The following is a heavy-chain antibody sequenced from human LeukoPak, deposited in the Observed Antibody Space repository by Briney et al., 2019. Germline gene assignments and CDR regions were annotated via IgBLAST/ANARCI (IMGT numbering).Heavy chain of an antibody. CDR3: AKSGSKWLPNWFDP. CDR2: IIPIFGTA. V-gene: IGHV1-69*05. J-gene: IGHJ5*02. CDR1: GGTFSSYA. Sequence: ASVKVSCKASGGTFSSYAISWVRQAPGQGLEWMGGIIPIFGTANYAQKFQGRVTITTDESTSTAYMELSSLRSEDTAVYYCAKSGSKWLPNWFDPWGQGTLVTVSS. D-gene: IGHD5-12*01.